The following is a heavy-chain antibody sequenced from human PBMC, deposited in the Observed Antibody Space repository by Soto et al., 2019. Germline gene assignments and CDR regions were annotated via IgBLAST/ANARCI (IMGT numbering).Heavy chain of an antibody. CDR3: TSSNPSGYCSGGSCYSGPPYYYYGMDV. V-gene: IGHV3-15*07. CDR1: GFTFSNAW. J-gene: IGHJ6*02. CDR2: IKSKTDGGTT. D-gene: IGHD2-15*01. Sequence: GGSLRLSCAASGFTFSNAWMNWVRQAPGKGLEWVGRIKSKTDGGTTDYAAPVKDRFTISRDDSKNTLYLQMNSLKTEDTAVYYCTSSNPSGYCSGGSCYSGPPYYYYGMDVWGQGTTVTVSS.